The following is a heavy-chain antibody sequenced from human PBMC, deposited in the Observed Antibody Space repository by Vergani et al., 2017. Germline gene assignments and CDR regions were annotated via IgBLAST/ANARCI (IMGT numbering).Heavy chain of an antibody. CDR1: GYSVGSGYY. CDR3: ARQNPYGSAHVDF. Sequence: VDLQESVIGLVKSSETLSLNCAVSGYSVGSGYYWGWIRQPPGRGLEWIGCVHRNGNTYYTSSLRSRATISRDTSKNQFSLRLTSVTAADTAVYYCARQNPYGSAHVDFWGRGVLVTVSA. J-gene: IGHJ4*02. CDR2: VHRNGNT. D-gene: IGHD3-10*01. V-gene: IGHV4-38-2*01.